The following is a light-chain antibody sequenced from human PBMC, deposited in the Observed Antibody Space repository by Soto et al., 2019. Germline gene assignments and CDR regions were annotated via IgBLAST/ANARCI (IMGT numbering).Light chain of an antibody. CDR3: QQYNSYSRT. J-gene: IGKJ1*01. V-gene: IGKV1-5*03. CDR1: PSISSW. CDR2: KAS. Sequence: DIQMTQSPSTLSASVGDSVTITCRASPSISSWLAWYQQKPGTAPKLLIYKASSLESGVPSRFSGSGSGTEFTLTISSLQPDDCATYYGQQYNSYSRTFGQGTKVEIK.